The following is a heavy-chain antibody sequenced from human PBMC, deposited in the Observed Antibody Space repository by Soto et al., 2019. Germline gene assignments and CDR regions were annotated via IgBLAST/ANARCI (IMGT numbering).Heavy chain of an antibody. CDR2: ISYDGSNK. V-gene: IGHV3-30*18. CDR3: AKDGGSGYYGDY. CDR1: GFTFSSYG. Sequence: PGGSLRLSCAASGFTFSSYGMHWVRQAPGKGLEWVAVISYDGSNKYYADSVKGRLTISRDNSKNTLYLQMNSLRAEDTAVYYCAKDGGSGYYGDYWGQGTLVTVSS. J-gene: IGHJ4*02. D-gene: IGHD3-22*01.